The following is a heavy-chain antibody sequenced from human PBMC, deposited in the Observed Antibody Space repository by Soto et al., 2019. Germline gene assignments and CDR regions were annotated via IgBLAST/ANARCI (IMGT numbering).Heavy chain of an antibody. CDR2: INHSGST. CDR3: ARGQRYFDWLLPAEYFQH. V-gene: IGHV4-34*01. D-gene: IGHD3-9*01. Sequence: QVQLQQWGAGLLKPSETLSLTCAVYGGSFSGYYWSWIRQPPGKGLEWIGEINHSGSTNYNPSLKSRVTISVDPSKNQFSLKLSSVTAADKAVYYCARGQRYFDWLLPAEYFQHWGQGTLVTVSS. J-gene: IGHJ1*01. CDR1: GGSFSGYY.